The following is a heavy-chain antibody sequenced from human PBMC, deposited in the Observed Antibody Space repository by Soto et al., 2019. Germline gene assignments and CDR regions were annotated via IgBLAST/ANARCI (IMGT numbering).Heavy chain of an antibody. CDR3: ARSTVLRIAVAGSRVPRASGYWFDP. CDR1: GFSLTTYGVG. D-gene: IGHD6-19*01. J-gene: IGHJ5*02. Sequence: SGPTLVNPTQTLTLTCTFSGFSLTTYGVGVGWVRQPPGKALEWLALIYWDDDKYYSTSLKTRLTISKDTSKNQVVLTMTNMDPVDTATYYCARSTVLRIAVAGSRVPRASGYWFDPWGQGTLVTVSS. CDR2: IYWDDDK. V-gene: IGHV2-70*20.